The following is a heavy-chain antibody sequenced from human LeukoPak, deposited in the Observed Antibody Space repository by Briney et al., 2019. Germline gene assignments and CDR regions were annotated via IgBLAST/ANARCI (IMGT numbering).Heavy chain of an antibody. J-gene: IGHJ5*02. CDR3: ATSRFSGGLGRFDP. V-gene: IGHV4-61*02. CDR1: GGSINSGSYY. D-gene: IGHD3-10*01. Sequence: SETLSLTCTVSGGSINSGSYYYHWIRQPAGKGLEWIGRIYTSGSTIYNPSLKSRVTISVDTSKNQVSLKLTSVTAADTAVYYCATSRFSGGLGRFDPWGQGTLVTVSA. CDR2: IYTSGST.